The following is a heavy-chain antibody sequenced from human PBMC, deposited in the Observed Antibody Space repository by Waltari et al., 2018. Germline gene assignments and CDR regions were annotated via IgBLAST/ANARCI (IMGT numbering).Heavy chain of an antibody. Sequence: QLQLHESGPGLVRPSETLSLTCSVPGCFISHSTYFWGWVRQAPGKGLEWIANIYYSGTTHYNPSLKSRVTISGDTSKNQFSLKLRSVTAADTAIYYCARLPEYQSFALYFDHWGPGTLVTVSS. J-gene: IGHJ4*02. CDR3: ARLPEYQSFALYFDH. CDR1: GCFISHSTYF. CDR2: IYYSGTT. D-gene: IGHD3-16*01. V-gene: IGHV4-39*01.